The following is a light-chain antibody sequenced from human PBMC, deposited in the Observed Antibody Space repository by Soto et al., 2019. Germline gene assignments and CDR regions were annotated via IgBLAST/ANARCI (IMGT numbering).Light chain of an antibody. J-gene: IGKJ2*01. Sequence: DIQMTQSPSSLSVSVGERVTITCRASQSSSSFLHWYQQKPGKATQLLISASSILQSGVPSRFSGSGSGTDFTLTISSLQPEDFATYYCQQSYSTPYTFGQGTKLEIK. CDR3: QQSYSTPYT. CDR2: ASS. V-gene: IGKV1-39*01. CDR1: QSSSSF.